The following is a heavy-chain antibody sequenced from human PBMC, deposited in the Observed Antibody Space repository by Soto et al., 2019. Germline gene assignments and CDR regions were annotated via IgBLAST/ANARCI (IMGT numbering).Heavy chain of an antibody. V-gene: IGHV3-33*01. D-gene: IGHD3-16*02. J-gene: IGHJ6*03. CDR3: ARELIDAPYYYYMDV. Sequence: GGSLRLSCAASGFTFSSYGMHWVRQAPGKGLEWVAVIWYDGSNKYYADSVKGRFTISRDNSKNTLYLQMNSLRAEDTAVYYCARELIDAPYYYYMDVWGKGTTVTVSS. CDR1: GFTFSSYG. CDR2: IWYDGSNK.